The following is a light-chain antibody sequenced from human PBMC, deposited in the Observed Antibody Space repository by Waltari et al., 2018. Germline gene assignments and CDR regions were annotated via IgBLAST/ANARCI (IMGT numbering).Light chain of an antibody. V-gene: IGKV1-39*01. Sequence: DIQMTQSPSSLSASVGDRVTITCRAGQSISSHLNWYQQKPGEAPKLLIFDGSSLKSGVPSRFSGSGSGTDFTLTISSLQPEDFAVYYCQQSYSPFRTFGPGTKVESK. CDR3: QQSYSPFRT. CDR1: QSISSH. CDR2: DGS. J-gene: IGKJ1*01.